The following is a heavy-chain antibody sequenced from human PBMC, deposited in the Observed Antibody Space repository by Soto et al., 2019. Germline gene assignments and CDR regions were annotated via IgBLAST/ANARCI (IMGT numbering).Heavy chain of an antibody. J-gene: IGHJ6*03. V-gene: IGHV6-1*01. D-gene: IGHD1-7*01. CDR2: TYYRSRWYN. CDR3: AGTTSYQWYYMDV. Sequence: HVQLQESGPGLVKPSQTLSLTCAISGDSVSSNSAAWNWIRQSPSRGLEWLGRTYYRSRWYNDYAVPVRSRITVNADTSKNQFSLQLTSVTPEDTAVYYCAGTTSYQWYYMDVWGKGTTVTVSS. CDR1: GDSVSSNSAA.